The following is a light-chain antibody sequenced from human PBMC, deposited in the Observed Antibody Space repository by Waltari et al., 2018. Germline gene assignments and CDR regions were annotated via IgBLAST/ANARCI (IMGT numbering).Light chain of an antibody. V-gene: IGLV2-14*01. J-gene: IGLJ1*01. Sequence: QSALTQPASVSGSPGQSVTISCTGTSSDVGRYIYVSWYQQQPDKAPRLIIYEATKWPSGVSNRFSGSKSGNTASLTISGPQAEDEADYYCSSYTSISTFVFGSGTKVTVL. CDR3: SSYTSISTFV. CDR1: SSDVGRYIY. CDR2: EAT.